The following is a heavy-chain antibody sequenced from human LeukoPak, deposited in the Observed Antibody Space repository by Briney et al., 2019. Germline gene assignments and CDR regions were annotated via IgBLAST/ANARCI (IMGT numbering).Heavy chain of an antibody. CDR1: GGTFSSYA. CDR2: IIPIFGTA. CDR3: ASNSGIRGYFDY. Sequence: SVKVSCKASGGTFSSYAISWVRQAPGQGLEWMGGIIPIFGTANYAQKFQGRVTITADESTSTAYMELSSLRSGDTAVYYCASNSGIRGYFDYWGQGTLVTVSS. J-gene: IGHJ4*02. V-gene: IGHV1-69*01. D-gene: IGHD7-27*01.